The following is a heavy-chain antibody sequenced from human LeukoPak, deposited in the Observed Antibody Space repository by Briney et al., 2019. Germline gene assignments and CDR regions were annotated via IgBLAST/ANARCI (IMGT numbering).Heavy chain of an antibody. J-gene: IGHJ6*03. V-gene: IGHV4-39*07. D-gene: IGHD2-15*01. CDR2: IYYSGNT. Sequence: SETLSLTCTVSGGSISSSSYYWGWIRQPPGKGLEWIGSIYYSGNTYYNPSLKSRVTISVDTSKNQFSLKLSSVTAADTAVYYCATEACSGANCNAYYYYMDVWGKGTTVTVSS. CDR3: ATEACSGANCNAYYYYMDV. CDR1: GGSISSSSYY.